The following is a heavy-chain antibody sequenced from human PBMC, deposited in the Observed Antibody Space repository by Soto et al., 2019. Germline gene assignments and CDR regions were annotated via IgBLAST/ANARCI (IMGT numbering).Heavy chain of an antibody. Sequence: GGSLRLSCAASGFTFSDYYMSWIRQAPGKGLEWVSYISSSGSTIYYADSVKGRFTISRDNAKNSLYLQMNSLRDEDTAVYYCARDAYYDILTGYYPDYYYYGMDVWGQGTTVTVS. CDR3: ARDAYYDILTGYYPDYYYYGMDV. CDR2: ISSSGSTI. D-gene: IGHD3-9*01. CDR1: GFTFSDYY. V-gene: IGHV3-11*04. J-gene: IGHJ6*02.